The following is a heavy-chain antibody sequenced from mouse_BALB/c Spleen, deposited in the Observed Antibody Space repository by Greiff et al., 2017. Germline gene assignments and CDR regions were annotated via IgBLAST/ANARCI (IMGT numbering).Heavy chain of an antibody. V-gene: IGHV1-7*01. J-gene: IGHJ2*01. CDR3: ARSYYYFDD. CDR1: GYTFTSYW. CDR2: INPSTGYT. Sequence: VQLQQSGAELAKPGASVKMSCKASGYTFTSYWMHWVKQRPGQGLEWIGYINPSTGYTEYNQKFKDKATLTADKSSSTAYMQLSSLTSEDSAVYYCARSYYYFDDWGQGTTLTVSS.